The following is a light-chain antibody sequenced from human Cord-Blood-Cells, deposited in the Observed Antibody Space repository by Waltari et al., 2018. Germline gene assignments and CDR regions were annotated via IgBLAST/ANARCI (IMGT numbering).Light chain of an antibody. CDR2: DVS. Sequence: QSALTQPASVSGSPGQSITISCTGTSSDVGGYNYVSWYQQHPGKAPKLMIYDVSNRPSGVSNRFSVSKAGNTPSLTISGLQAEDEADYYGSSYTSSSTVVFGGGTKLTVL. J-gene: IGLJ2*01. CDR3: SSYTSSSTVV. V-gene: IGLV2-14*01. CDR1: SSDVGGYNY.